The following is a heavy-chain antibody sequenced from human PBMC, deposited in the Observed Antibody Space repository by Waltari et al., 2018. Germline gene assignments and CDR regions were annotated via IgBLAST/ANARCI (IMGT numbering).Heavy chain of an antibody. CDR3: VRGISSQRLDS. CDR2: IYTGGST. Sequence: EVQLVESGGGLVQPGGSLRLSCATSGFTVPNTYMTWVRQAPGKGLEWVSVIYTGGSTYYADSVKGRFTISRDNPKNMVYLQMNSLRAEDTAVYFCVRGISSQRLDSWGQGTLVTVSS. V-gene: IGHV3-66*01. J-gene: IGHJ4*02. CDR1: GFTVPNTY. D-gene: IGHD3-3*02.